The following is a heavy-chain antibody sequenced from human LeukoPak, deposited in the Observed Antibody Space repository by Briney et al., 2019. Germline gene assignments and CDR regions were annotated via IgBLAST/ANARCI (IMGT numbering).Heavy chain of an antibody. CDR2: IYHSGST. J-gene: IGHJ4*02. CDR3: ARATACSGGSCYSGEFSY. Sequence: PSQTLSLTCTVSGGSISSGGYYWSWIRQPPGKGLEWIGYIYHSGSTYYNPSLKSRVTISVDRSKNQFSLKLSSVTAADTAVYYCARATACSGGSCYSGEFSYWGQGTLVTVSS. D-gene: IGHD2-15*01. CDR1: GGSISSGGYY. V-gene: IGHV4-30-2*01.